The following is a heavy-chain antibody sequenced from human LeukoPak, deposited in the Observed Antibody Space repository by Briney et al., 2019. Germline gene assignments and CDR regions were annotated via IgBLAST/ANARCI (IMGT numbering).Heavy chain of an antibody. CDR1: GGSISSYY. J-gene: IGHJ6*02. D-gene: IGHD2-2*01. Sequence: SETLSLTCTVSGGSISSYYWSWIRQPPGTGLEWIGYIYYSGSTNYNPSLKSRVTISVDTSKNQFSLKLSSVTAADTAVYYCARSLVVPAAMWYHYYGMDVWGQGTTVTVSS. CDR2: IYYSGST. CDR3: ARSLVVPAAMWYHYYGMDV. V-gene: IGHV4-59*01.